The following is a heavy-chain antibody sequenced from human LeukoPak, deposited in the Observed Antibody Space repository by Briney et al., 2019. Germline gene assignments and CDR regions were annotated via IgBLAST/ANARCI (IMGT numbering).Heavy chain of an antibody. J-gene: IGHJ4*02. Sequence: PSETLSLTCTVSGGSISSYYWSWIRQPAGKALEWIGRIYSTGSTHYNPSLKSRVTMSVDTSKNQFSLKLSSVTAADAAVYYCARVAFWSGYYTHFDYWGQGTLVTVSS. D-gene: IGHD3-3*01. CDR3: ARVAFWSGYYTHFDY. CDR1: GGSISSYY. CDR2: IYSTGST. V-gene: IGHV4-4*07.